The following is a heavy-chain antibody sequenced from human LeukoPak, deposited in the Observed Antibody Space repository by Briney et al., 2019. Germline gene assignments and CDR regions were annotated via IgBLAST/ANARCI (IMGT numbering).Heavy chain of an antibody. D-gene: IGHD4-17*01. CDR2: IWFDGSNK. V-gene: IGHV3-33*01. CDR3: AREQYGSDDALDI. CDR1: GFTFSSYG. Sequence: GRSLGLSCAASGFTFSSYGMHWVRQAPGKGLEWVAVIWFDGSNKYYADSVKGRFTVSRDNSKNTMDLQMNSLRAEDTAVYYCAREQYGSDDALDIWGQGTMVTVSS. J-gene: IGHJ3*02.